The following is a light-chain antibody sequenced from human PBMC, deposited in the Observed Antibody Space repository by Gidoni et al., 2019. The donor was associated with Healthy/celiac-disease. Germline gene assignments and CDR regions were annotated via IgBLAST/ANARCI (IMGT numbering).Light chain of an antibody. CDR3: QQYGSSPSYT. CDR1: PSVSSSD. J-gene: IGKJ2*01. V-gene: IGKV3D-20*01. CDR2: DAT. Sequence: DIVLPQSPAKLALYPGEIATLSCGASPSVSSSDLALYQQKPVLSLRLLIYDATSSHTGIPDMFSGSGSGTDLTLTLSRLEPEDYAVYYWQQYGSSPSYTFGQGTKLEIK.